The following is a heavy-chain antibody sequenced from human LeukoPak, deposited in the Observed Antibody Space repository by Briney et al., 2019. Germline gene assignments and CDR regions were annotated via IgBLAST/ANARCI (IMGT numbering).Heavy chain of an antibody. J-gene: IGHJ4*02. D-gene: IGHD3-9*01. CDR2: IYYSGST. CDR1: GGSISSYY. Sequence: SETLSLTCTVSGGSISSYYWSGVRQPPGKGLEWSGYIYYSGSTNYNPAPKSRVNISVDTSKNQLSLKLRYVTAADTAVYYCARVTGYMVEDFFDYWGQGTLVTVSS. V-gene: IGHV4-59*01. CDR3: ARVTGYMVEDFFDY.